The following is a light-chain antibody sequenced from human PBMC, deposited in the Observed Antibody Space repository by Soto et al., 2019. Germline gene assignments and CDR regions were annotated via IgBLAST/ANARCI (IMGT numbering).Light chain of an antibody. V-gene: IGLV2-14*01. CDR3: SSYTSSSTGV. J-gene: IGLJ1*01. CDR1: SSDVGGYNY. CDR2: DVS. Sequence: QSVLTQPASVSVSPGQSITISCTGTSSDVGGYNYVSWYQQHPGKAPKLMTYDVSNRPSGVSNRFSGSKSGNTASLTISGLQAEDEADYYYSSYTSSSTGVFGTGTKVTVL.